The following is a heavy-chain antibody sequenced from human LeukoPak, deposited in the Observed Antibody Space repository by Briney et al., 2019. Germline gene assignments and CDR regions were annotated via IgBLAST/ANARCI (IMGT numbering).Heavy chain of an antibody. CDR3: ARPQNYYDILTGYFHDAFDI. J-gene: IGHJ3*02. Sequence: ASVKVSCKASGYTFTSYYMHWVRQAPGQGLEWMGIINPSGGSTSYAQKFRGRVTMTRDTSTSTVYMELSSLRSEDTAVYYCARPQNYYDILTGYFHDAFDIWGQGTMVTVSS. CDR1: GYTFTSYY. CDR2: INPSGGST. D-gene: IGHD3-9*01. V-gene: IGHV1-46*01.